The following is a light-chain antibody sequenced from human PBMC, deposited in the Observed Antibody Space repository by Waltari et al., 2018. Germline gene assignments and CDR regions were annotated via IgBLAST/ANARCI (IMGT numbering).Light chain of an antibody. CDR2: DAS. CDR1: PSISNY. V-gene: IGKV1-39*01. CDR3: QQSYSTPRT. J-gene: IGKJ1*01. Sequence: DIQMTQYPSSLYASVGDRVTITCRASPSISNYLNWYQQKPGKAPKSLIYDASSLQSGVPSRFNGSGSGTDFTLTISSLHPEDFATYYCQQSYSTPRTFGQGTKVEIK.